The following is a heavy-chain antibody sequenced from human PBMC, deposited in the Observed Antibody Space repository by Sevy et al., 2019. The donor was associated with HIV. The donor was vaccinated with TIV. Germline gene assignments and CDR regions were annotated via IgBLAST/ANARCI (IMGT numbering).Heavy chain of an antibody. J-gene: IGHJ4*02. D-gene: IGHD2-2*02. V-gene: IGHV1-24*01. CDR1: GYTLTELS. CDR3: TTGTPRCMSTTYYTHFDY. CDR2: FDPEDGET. Sequence: ASVKVSCKVSGYTLTELSIHWVRQAPGKGLEWMGGFDPEDGETIYAQKFQGRVTMTEDTSTDKAYMELSSLRSEDTAVYYCTTGTPRCMSTTYYTHFDYWGQGTLVTVSS.